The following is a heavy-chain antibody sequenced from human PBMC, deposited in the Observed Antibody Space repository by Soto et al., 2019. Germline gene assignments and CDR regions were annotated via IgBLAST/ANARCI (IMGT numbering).Heavy chain of an antibody. CDR2: IYYSGST. CDR3: VIDFWSGLQYNWFDP. V-gene: IGHV4-39*01. Sequence: PSETLSLTCTVSGCSISSSSYYWGWIRQPPGKGLEWIGSIYYSGSTYYNPSLKSRVTISVDTSKNQFSLKLSSVTAADTAVYYCVIDFWSGLQYNWFDPWGQGTLVTVSS. D-gene: IGHD3-3*01. J-gene: IGHJ5*02. CDR1: GCSISSSSYY.